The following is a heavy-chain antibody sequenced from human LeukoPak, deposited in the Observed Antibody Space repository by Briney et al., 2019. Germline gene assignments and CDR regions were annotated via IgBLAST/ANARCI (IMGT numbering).Heavy chain of an antibody. J-gene: IGHJ4*02. V-gene: IGHV4-31*02. CDR3: ASHYYDSSGYPPDDY. D-gene: IGHD3-22*01. CDR1: DGSISSGTYY. Sequence: PSETLSLTCSVSDGSISSGTYYWSWIRQHPGKGLEWIGYIYYSGSTYYNPSLKSRVTISVDTSKNQFSLKLSSVTAADTAVYYCASHYYDSSGYPPDDYWGQGTLVTVSS. CDR2: IYYSGST.